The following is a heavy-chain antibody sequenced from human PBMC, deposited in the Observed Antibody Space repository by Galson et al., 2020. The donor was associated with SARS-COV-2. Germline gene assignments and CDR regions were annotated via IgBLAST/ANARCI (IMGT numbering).Heavy chain of an antibody. Sequence: ASVKVSCKASGYSFIDFYIYWVRQAPGQGLEYMGRIVPKSGASESAQRFQGRVILTSDTSISTAFMELRSLTSDDAAIYYCAREKVSTKLLEGALDVWGQGTTVTVSS. V-gene: IGHV1-2*06. CDR1: GYSFIDFY. D-gene: IGHD3-3*01. CDR2: IVPKSGAS. J-gene: IGHJ6*02. CDR3: AREKVSTKLLEGALDV.